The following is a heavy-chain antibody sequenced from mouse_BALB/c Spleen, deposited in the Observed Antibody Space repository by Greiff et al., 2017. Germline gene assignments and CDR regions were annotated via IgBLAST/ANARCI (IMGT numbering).Heavy chain of an antibody. D-gene: IGHD1-1*01. V-gene: IGHV1S29*02. J-gene: IGHJ2*01. CDR3: ARSYYGSTYYFDY. Sequence: VQLKQSGPELVKPGASVKISCKASGYTFTDYNMHWVKQSHGKSLEWIGYIYPYNGGTGYNQKFKSKATLTVDNSSSTAYMELRSLTSEDSAVYYCARSYYGSTYYFDYWGQGTTLTVSS. CDR2: IYPYNGGT. CDR1: GYTFTDYN.